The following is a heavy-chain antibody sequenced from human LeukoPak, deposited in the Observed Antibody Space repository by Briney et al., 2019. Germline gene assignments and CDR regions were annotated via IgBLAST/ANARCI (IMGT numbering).Heavy chain of an antibody. V-gene: IGHV3-21*01. Sequence: GGSLRLSCAASGFTFISYSMNWVRQAPGKGLEWVSSISSSSSYIYYADSVKGRFTISRDNAKNSLYLQMNSLRAEDTAVYYCVRGYFRGSYQPGLWRYWGQGTLVTVSS. CDR2: ISSSSSYI. CDR1: GFTFISYS. D-gene: IGHD3-16*01. J-gene: IGHJ4*02. CDR3: VRGYFRGSYQPGLWRY.